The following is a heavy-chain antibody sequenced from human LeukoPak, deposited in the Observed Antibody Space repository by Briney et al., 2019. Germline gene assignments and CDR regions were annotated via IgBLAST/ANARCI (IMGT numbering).Heavy chain of an antibody. CDR2: ISAYNGNT. CDR3: ATEGGPGSSRGYSHFDY. Sequence: ASVKVSCNGSASTFTSNSNSRVRHAPGQGLEWMGWISAYNGNTNYAQKLQGRVTMTTDTSTSTAYMELRSLRSDDTAVYYCATEGGPGSSRGYSHFDYWGQGTLVTVSS. CDR1: ASTFTSNS. V-gene: IGHV1-18*01. D-gene: IGHD3-22*01. J-gene: IGHJ4*02.